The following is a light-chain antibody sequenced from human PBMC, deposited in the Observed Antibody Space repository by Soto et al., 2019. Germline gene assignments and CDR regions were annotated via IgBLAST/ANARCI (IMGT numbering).Light chain of an antibody. V-gene: IGLV2-14*01. CDR1: NSDVGRYNY. J-gene: IGLJ2*01. CDR2: EVS. Sequence: QSALTQPASVSGSPGQSITISCTGTNSDVGRYNYVSWYQQHPGKAPKLMIYEVSNRPSGVSNRFSGSKSGNTASLTISGLQAEDEADYYCSSYTRSSTLVFGGGNKLTVL. CDR3: SSYTRSSTLV.